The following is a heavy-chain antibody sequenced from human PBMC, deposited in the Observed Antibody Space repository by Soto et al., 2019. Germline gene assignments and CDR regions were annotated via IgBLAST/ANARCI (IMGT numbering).Heavy chain of an antibody. CDR3: ARDRSPLGIWSYGMDV. CDR1: EFTVYSNY. Sequence: EMQLVESGGGLIQPGGSLRLSCAASEFTVYSNYMSWVRQAPGKGLEWVSVTYTGGSTYYADSVKGRFIISRDNSKNTLYLQMNSLRAEDTAVYYCARDRSPLGIWSYGMDVWGQGTTVTVSS. J-gene: IGHJ6*02. D-gene: IGHD2-15*01. V-gene: IGHV3-53*01. CDR2: TYTGGST.